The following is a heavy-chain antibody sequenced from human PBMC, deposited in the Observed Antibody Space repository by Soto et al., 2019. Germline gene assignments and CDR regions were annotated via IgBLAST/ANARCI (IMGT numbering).Heavy chain of an antibody. V-gene: IGHV3-30*18. CDR1: GFTFSSYG. CDR2: ISYDGSNK. J-gene: IGHJ4*02. Sequence: SLRLSCAASGFTFSSYGMHWVRQAPGKGLEWVAVISYDGSNKYYADSVKGRFTISRDSSKNTLYLQMNSLRAEDTAVYYCAKLPDYGSGVFDYWGQGTLVTVSS. D-gene: IGHD3-10*01. CDR3: AKLPDYGSGVFDY.